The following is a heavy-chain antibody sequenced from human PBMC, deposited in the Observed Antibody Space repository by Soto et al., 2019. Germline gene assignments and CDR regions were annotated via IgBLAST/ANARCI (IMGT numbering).Heavy chain of an antibody. CDR1: GASISSYY. V-gene: IGHV4-59*01. Sequence: SETLSLTCTVSGASISSYYWSWIRQPPGKGLEWIGYIYYSGSTNYNPSLKSRVTISVDTSKNQFSLKLSSVTAADTAVYYCARHRLVRGYYYYYYMDVWGKGTTVTVSS. CDR2: IYYSGST. J-gene: IGHJ6*03. D-gene: IGHD6-6*01. CDR3: ARHRLVRGYYYYYYMDV.